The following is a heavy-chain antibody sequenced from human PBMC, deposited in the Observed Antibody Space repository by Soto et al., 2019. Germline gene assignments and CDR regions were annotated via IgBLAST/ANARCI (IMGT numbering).Heavy chain of an antibody. V-gene: IGHV4-4*02. CDR2: IYRTGST. CDR1: GGSFTSNNW. Sequence: SETLSLTCAVSGGSFTSNNWWTWVRQPPGQGLQWIGEIYRTGSTNYNPSLKSRVTISLDKSENQFSLKVTSLTAADTAVYYCASRDPGTSVDYWGQGTLVTVSS. CDR3: ASRDPGTSVDY. D-gene: IGHD1-7*01. J-gene: IGHJ4*02.